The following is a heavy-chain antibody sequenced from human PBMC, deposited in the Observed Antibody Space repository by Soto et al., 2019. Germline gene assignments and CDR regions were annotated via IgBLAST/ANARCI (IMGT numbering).Heavy chain of an antibody. V-gene: IGHV1-69*13. J-gene: IGHJ4*02. CDR2: IIPIFGTA. CDR1: GGTFSSYA. D-gene: IGHD6-13*01. Sequence: GASVKVSCKASGGTFSSYAISWVRQAPGQGLEWMGGIIPIFGTANYAQKFQGRVTITADESTSTAYMELSSLRSEDTAVYYCARVTDPTAGYYFDYWGQGTLVTVPQ. CDR3: ARVTDPTAGYYFDY.